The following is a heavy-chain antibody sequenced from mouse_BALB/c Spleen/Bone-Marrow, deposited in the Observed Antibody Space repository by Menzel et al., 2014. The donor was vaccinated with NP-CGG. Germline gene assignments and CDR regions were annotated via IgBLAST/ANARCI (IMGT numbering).Heavy chain of an antibody. D-gene: IGHD2-10*02. CDR2: INPYNGET. CDR1: GYSFTGYS. J-gene: IGHJ2*01. V-gene: IGHV1-37*01. Sequence: DVHLVESGPELVKPGASVKISCKASGYSFTGYSMNWVKQSHGKSLERIGRINPYNGETFYNQKLKGKATLTADKSSSTAHMEFLSLTSEDSAVYYCGRGAKKYGNYLDYWGQGTTLTVSS. CDR3: GRGAKKYGNYLDY.